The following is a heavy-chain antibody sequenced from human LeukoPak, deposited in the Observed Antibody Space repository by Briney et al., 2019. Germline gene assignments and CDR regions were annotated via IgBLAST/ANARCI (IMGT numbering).Heavy chain of an antibody. D-gene: IGHD2-21*01. CDR2: FDAEDAET. CDR1: GYTLTELS. V-gene: IGHV1-24*01. CDR3: ARLPYRDGVAQDY. Sequence: ASVKVSCKVSGYTLTELSMHWVRQAPGKGLEWMGGFDAEDAETIYAQKFQGRVTMTEDTSTDTAYMELSSLRSEDTAMYYCARLPYRDGVAQDYWGQGTLVTVSP. J-gene: IGHJ4*02.